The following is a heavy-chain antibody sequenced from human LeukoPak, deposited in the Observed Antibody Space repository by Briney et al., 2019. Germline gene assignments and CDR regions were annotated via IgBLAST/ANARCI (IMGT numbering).Heavy chain of an antibody. D-gene: IGHD2-2*02. Sequence: AGGSLRLSCAASGFTFSSYAMSWVRQAPGKGLEWVSAISGSGGSTYYADSVKGRFTISRDNSKNTLYLQMNSLRAEDTAVYYCAKEGCSSTSCYSVIYFDYWGQGTLVTVSS. CDR1: GFTFSSYA. V-gene: IGHV3-23*01. J-gene: IGHJ4*02. CDR2: ISGSGGST. CDR3: AKEGCSSTSCYSVIYFDY.